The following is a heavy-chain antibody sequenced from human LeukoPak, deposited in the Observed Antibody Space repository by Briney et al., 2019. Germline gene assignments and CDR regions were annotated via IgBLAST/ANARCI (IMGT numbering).Heavy chain of an antibody. V-gene: IGHV4-61*01. D-gene: IGHD3-10*01. CDR1: GGSISSSSYY. CDR2: IYYSGST. Sequence: SETLSLTCTVSGGSISSSSYYWSWIRQPPGKGLEWIGYIYYSGSTNYNPSLKSRVTISVDTSKNQFSLKLSSVTAADTAVYYCARSDGYYGGYYYYYMDVWGKGTTVTVSS. CDR3: ARSDGYYGGYYYYYMDV. J-gene: IGHJ6*03.